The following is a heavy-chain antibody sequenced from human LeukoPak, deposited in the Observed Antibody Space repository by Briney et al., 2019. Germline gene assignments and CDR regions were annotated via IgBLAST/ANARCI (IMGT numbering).Heavy chain of an antibody. CDR1: GGSISSGGYY. V-gene: IGHV4-31*03. Sequence: SETLSLTCTVSGGSISSGGYYWSWIRQHPGKGLEWIGYIYYSGSTYYNPSLKSRVTISVDTSKNQFSLKLSSVTAADTAVYYCARSPRFGGVIVTAPEPGDYWGQGTLVTVSS. D-gene: IGHD3-16*02. CDR2: IYYSGST. J-gene: IGHJ4*02. CDR3: ARSPRFGGVIVTAPEPGDY.